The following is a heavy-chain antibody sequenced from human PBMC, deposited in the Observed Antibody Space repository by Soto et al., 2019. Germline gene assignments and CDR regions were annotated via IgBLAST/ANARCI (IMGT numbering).Heavy chain of an antibody. Sequence: PGGSLRLSCAASGFAFSNYWMSWVRQAPGKGLERVATIKADGTEKYYVDSVKGRFTFSRDTAKTSVYLEMNSLRAEDTAVYYCVTAVRGYNANGDLWGQGATVTVSS. CDR2: IKADGTEK. J-gene: IGHJ6*02. CDR3: VTAVRGYNANGDL. D-gene: IGHD5-12*01. CDR1: GFAFSNYW. V-gene: IGHV3-7*03.